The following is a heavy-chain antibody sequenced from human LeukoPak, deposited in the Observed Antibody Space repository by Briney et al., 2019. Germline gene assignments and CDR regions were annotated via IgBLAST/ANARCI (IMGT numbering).Heavy chain of an antibody. CDR3: AKTARAYEY. CDR2: IGGSGRDI. V-gene: IGHV3-11*01. D-gene: IGHD2-21*01. J-gene: IGHJ4*02. CDR1: GFTSSDSY. Sequence: PGGSLRLSCVASGFTSSDSYMSWVRQTPERGLECISYIGGSGRDIKYADSVKGRFTISRDNAKNALYLQMNSLRAEDTAVYYCAKTARAYEYWGQGTQVTVSS.